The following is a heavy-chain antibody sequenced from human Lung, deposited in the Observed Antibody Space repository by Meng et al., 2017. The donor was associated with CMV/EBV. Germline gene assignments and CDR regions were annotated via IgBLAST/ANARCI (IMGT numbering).Heavy chain of an antibody. CDR3: ARGSGSDYFGAFDV. J-gene: IGHJ3*01. D-gene: IGHD1-26*01. V-gene: IGHV3-48*03. CDR2: IDSPGTTV. CDR1: QFTFSRYE. Sequence: GESLKISCAASQFTFSRYEMNWVRQAPGKGLEWISNIDSPGTTVYYADSVRGRFTISRDNAKNLLSLQMNSLRVDDTAVYYCARGSGSDYFGAFDVWGQGKXVNGSS.